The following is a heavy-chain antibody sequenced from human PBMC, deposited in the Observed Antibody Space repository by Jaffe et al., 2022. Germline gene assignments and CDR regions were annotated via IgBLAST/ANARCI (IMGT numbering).Heavy chain of an antibody. D-gene: IGHD3-10*01. CDR3: ASPPAVLWFGELHDPDAFDI. V-gene: IGHV4-38-2*01. CDR1: GYSISSGYY. CDR2: IYHSGST. Sequence: QVQLQESGPGLVKPSETLSLTCAVSGYSISSGYYWGWIRQPPGKGLEWIGSIYHSGSTYYNPSLKSRVTISVDTSKNQFSLKLSSVTAADTAVYYCASPPAVLWFGELHDPDAFDIWGQGTMVTVSS. J-gene: IGHJ3*02.